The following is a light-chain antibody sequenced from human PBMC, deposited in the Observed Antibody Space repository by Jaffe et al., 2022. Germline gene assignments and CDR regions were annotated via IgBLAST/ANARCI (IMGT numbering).Light chain of an antibody. CDR3: NSRDSSGNHRYV. CDR1: SLRSYY. J-gene: IGLJ1*01. V-gene: IGLV3-19*01. CDR2: GKN. Sequence: SSELTQDPAVSVALGQTVRITCQGDSLRSYYASWYQQKPGQAPVLVIYGKNNRPSGIPDRFSGSSSGNTASLTITGAQAEDEADYYCNSRDSSGNHRYVFGTGTKVTVL.